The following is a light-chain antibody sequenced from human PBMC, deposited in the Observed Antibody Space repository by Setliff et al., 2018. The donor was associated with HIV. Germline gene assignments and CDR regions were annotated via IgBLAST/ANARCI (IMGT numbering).Light chain of an antibody. CDR1: SSDVGSYNL. Sequence: QSALPQPASVSGSPGQSIAISCTGTSSDVGSYNLVSWYQHHPGKAPKLMIYEVTKRPSGVSNRFSGSKSGNTASLTISGLQAEDEADYFCCSYAGSNDYVFGSGTKVTVL. CDR2: EVT. CDR3: CSYAGSNDYV. V-gene: IGLV2-23*02. J-gene: IGLJ1*01.